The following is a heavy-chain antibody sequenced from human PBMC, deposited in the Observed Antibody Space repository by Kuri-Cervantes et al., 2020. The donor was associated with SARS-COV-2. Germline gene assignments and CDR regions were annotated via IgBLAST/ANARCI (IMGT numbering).Heavy chain of an antibody. CDR2: ISSRSAST. CDR1: GFTFSDYY. J-gene: IGHJ5*02. V-gene: IGHV3-11*06. D-gene: IGHD2-21*01. CDR3: ASARVGVLDL. Sequence: GGSLRLSCAASGFTFSDYYMTWIRQAPGKGLEWVSYISSRSASTNYADSVKGRFTISRDNAKNTLYLQINSLRSEDTAIFYCASARVGVLDLWGQGALVTVSS.